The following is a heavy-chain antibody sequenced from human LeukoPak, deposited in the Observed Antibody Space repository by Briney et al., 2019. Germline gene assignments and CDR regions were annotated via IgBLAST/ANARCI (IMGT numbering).Heavy chain of an antibody. CDR1: GYTLTELS. CDR3: ATEGAAAPSYYYYGMDV. Sequence: GASVKVSCKVSGYTLTELSMHWVRQAPGKGLEWMGGFDPEDGETIYAQKFQGRVTMTEDTSTDTAYMELSSLRSEDTDVYYCATEGAAAPSYYYYGMDVWGQGTTVTVSS. V-gene: IGHV1-24*01. J-gene: IGHJ6*02. D-gene: IGHD2-15*01. CDR2: FDPEDGET.